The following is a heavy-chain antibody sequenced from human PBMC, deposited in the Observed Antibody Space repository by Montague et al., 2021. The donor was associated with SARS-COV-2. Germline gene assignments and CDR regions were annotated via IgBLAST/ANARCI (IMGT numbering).Heavy chain of an antibody. J-gene: IGHJ6*02. CDR3: ARGSTVTSFFYYYYGRDV. Sequence: SETLSLTCAVYGGSFSGYYWSWIRQPPGKGLEWIGEINHSGTTNYNPSLKSRVTITVDTSKNQFSLKLSSVTAADTAVYYCARGSTVTSFFYYYYGRDVWGQGTTVTVSS. V-gene: IGHV4-34*01. CDR2: INHSGTT. CDR1: GGSFSGYY. D-gene: IGHD4-17*01.